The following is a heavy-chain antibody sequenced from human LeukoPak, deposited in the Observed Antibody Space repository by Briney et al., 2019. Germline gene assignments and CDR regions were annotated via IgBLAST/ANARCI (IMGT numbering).Heavy chain of an antibody. D-gene: IGHD2-21*01. Sequence: GGSLRLSCAASGFTFDDYGMSWVRQAPGKGLEWVSGINWNGGSTGYADSVKGRFTISRDNAKNSLYLQMNSLRAEDTALYYCARVLPSPGVGVNWFDPWGQGTLVAVSS. CDR2: INWNGGST. CDR3: ARVLPSPGVGVNWFDP. CDR1: GFTFDDYG. V-gene: IGHV3-20*04. J-gene: IGHJ5*02.